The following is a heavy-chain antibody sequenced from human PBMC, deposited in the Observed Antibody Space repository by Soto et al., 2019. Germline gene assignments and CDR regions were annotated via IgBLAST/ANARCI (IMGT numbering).Heavy chain of an antibody. Sequence: QLQLQGSGPGLVKPSETLSLTCTVSGGSVSSGTYFWGWIRQPPGKGLEWIGYTHYTGTTYYNSSLKSRVTISADTTTNQFSLKLTSVTAADTAVYFCARSKEGQQFCGGGRCYPTYHLDHWGQGTLVTVSS. J-gene: IGHJ4*02. V-gene: IGHV4-39*01. CDR2: THYTGTT. CDR1: GGSVSSGTYF. D-gene: IGHD2-15*01. CDR3: ARSKEGQQFCGGGRCYPTYHLDH.